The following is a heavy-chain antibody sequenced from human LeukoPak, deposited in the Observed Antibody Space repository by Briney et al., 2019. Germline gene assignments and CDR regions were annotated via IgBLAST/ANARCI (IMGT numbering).Heavy chain of an antibody. Sequence: GGSLRLSCAASGFTFSSCSMNWVRQAPGKGLEWVSSISSSSSYIYYADSVKGRFTISRDNAKNSLYLQMNSLRAEDTAVYYCARDLAATFDAFDIWGQGTMVTVSS. CDR3: ARDLAATFDAFDI. V-gene: IGHV3-21*01. D-gene: IGHD6-13*01. CDR2: ISSSSSYI. J-gene: IGHJ3*02. CDR1: GFTFSSCS.